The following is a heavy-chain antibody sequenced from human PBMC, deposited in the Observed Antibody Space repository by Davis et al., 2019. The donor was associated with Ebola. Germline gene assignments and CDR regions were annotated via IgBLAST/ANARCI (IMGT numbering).Heavy chain of an antibody. CDR2: INPSGGST. D-gene: IGHD3-22*01. J-gene: IGHJ3*01. V-gene: IGHV1-46*01. CDR3: AKEHYYDSSGYYTRSPRDSFDL. CDR1: GYTFTSYY. Sequence: AASVKVSCKASGYTFTSYYMHWVRQAPGQGLEWMGIINPSGGSTSYAQKFQGRVTMTRDTSTSTVYMELSSLRSEDTAVYYCAKEHYYDSSGYYTRSPRDSFDLWGQGTLVTVSS.